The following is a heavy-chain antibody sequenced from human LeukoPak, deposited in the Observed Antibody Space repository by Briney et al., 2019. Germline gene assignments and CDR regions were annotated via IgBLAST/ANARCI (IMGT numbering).Heavy chain of an antibody. CDR2: ISGGGDST. CDR1: GVTFSSYA. Sequence: GGSLRLSCAASGVTFSSYAMSWVRQAPGKGLEWVSVISGGGDSTYYADSVKGRFTISRDNSKNTLYLQMNSLRAEDTAVYYCVNPVEYCISISCTNFDYWGQGTLVTVSS. D-gene: IGHD2-2*01. J-gene: IGHJ4*02. V-gene: IGHV3-23*01. CDR3: VNPVEYCISISCTNFDY.